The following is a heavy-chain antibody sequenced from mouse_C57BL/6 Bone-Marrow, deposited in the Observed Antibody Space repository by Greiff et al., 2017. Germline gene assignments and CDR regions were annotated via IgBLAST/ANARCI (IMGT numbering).Heavy chain of an antibody. CDR1: GYTFTSYW. CDR3: ARGITTVVDPLFDY. Sequence: QVQLQQSGAELVKPGASVKLSCKASGYTFTSYWMQWVKQRPGQGLEWIGEIDPSDSYTNYNKKFKGKATLTVDTSSSTAYMQLSSLTSEDSAVYYCARGITTVVDPLFDYGGQGTTLTVSS. CDR2: IDPSDSYT. D-gene: IGHD1-1*01. V-gene: IGHV1-50*01. J-gene: IGHJ2*01.